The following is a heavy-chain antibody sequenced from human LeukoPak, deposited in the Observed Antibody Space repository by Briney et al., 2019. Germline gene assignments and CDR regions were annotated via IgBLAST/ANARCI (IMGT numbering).Heavy chain of an antibody. CDR2: IYYSGST. Sequence: SETLSLTCTVSGGSISSYYWSWIRQPPGKGLEWIGYIYYSGSTNYNPSLKSRVTISVDTSKNQFSLKLSSVTAADTAVYYCARGGCSGGSCYLGYYYYYMDVWGKGTTVTISS. CDR1: GGSISSYY. J-gene: IGHJ6*03. D-gene: IGHD2-15*01. CDR3: ARGGCSGGSCYLGYYYYYMDV. V-gene: IGHV4-59*01.